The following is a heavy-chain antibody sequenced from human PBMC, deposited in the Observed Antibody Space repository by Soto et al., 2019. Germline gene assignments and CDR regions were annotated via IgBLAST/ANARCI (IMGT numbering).Heavy chain of an antibody. D-gene: IGHD2-2*01. CDR3: ARSKYCSSTSCKIKGYYYYYYMHV. V-gene: IGHV4-31*03. J-gene: IGHJ6*03. CDR2: IYYSGST. CDR1: GGSISSGGYY. Sequence: SETLSLTCTVSGGSISSGGYYWSWIRQHPGKGLEWIGYIYYSGSTYYNPSLKSRVTISVDTSKNQFSLKLSSVTAADTAVYYCARSKYCSSTSCKIKGYYYYYYMHVWGKGTTVTVSS.